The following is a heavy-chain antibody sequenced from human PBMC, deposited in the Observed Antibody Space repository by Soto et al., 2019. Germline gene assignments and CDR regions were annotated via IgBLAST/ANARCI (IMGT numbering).Heavy chain of an antibody. J-gene: IGHJ4*02. Sequence: PSETLSLTCTVSGDSIGTYNWGWIRQPPGKGLEWIGYIDHSGSTYYNPSLKSRVTISVDRSKNQFSLKLSSVTAADTAVYYCARGVTTVTTFDYWGQGTLVTV. V-gene: IGHV4-30-2*01. CDR3: ARGVTTVTTFDY. CDR1: GDSIGTYN. D-gene: IGHD4-17*01. CDR2: IDHSGST.